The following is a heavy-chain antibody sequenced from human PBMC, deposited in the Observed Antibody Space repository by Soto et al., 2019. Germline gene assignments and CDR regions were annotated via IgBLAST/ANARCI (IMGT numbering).Heavy chain of an antibody. D-gene: IGHD3-3*01. CDR3: ARGSIFGVVLNAFEI. V-gene: IGHV4-31*11. CDR1: GGSISGNGYY. J-gene: IGHJ3*02. Sequence: QVQLQESGPGLVKPSQTLSLTCAVSGGSISGNGYYWNWIRQHPGKGLEWIGYISYSGRTFYSPSLESRVTTSLDPSKNQFSLKLSSVTAADTAIYYCARGSIFGVVLNAFEIWGQGTKVAVSS. CDR2: ISYSGRT.